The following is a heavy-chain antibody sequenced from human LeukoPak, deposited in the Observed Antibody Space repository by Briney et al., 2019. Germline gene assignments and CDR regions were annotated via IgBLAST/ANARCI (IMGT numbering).Heavy chain of an antibody. Sequence: PSETLFLTCTVSGGSISSTSHYWGWIRQPPGKGLEWIGSIYYSGSTYYNPSLKSRVTISVDTSKNQFSLKLSSVTAADTAVYYCARGGGKLRFLEFEWFDPWGQGTLVTVSS. D-gene: IGHD3-3*01. CDR1: GGSISSTSHY. J-gene: IGHJ5*02. V-gene: IGHV4-39*01. CDR2: IYYSGST. CDR3: ARGGGKLRFLEFEWFDP.